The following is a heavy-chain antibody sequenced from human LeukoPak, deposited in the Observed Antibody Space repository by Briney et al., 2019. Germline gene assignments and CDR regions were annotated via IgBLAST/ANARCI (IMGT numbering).Heavy chain of an antibody. V-gene: IGHV4-30-2*01. J-gene: IGHJ6*02. CDR1: GGSISSGGYS. CDR2: IYHSGST. Sequence: SETLSLTCAVSGGSISSGGYSWSWIRQPRGKGLEWIGYIYHSGSTYYNPSLKSRVTISVDRSKNQFSLKLSSVTAADTAVYYCARGYAGMDVWGQGTTVTVSS. D-gene: IGHD5-18*01. CDR3: ARGYAGMDV.